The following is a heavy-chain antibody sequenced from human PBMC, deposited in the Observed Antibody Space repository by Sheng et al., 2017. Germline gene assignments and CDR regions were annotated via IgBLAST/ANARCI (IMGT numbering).Heavy chain of an antibody. V-gene: IGHV1-69*04. CDR3: ARQEWELLEGRYYYYYMDV. CDR1: GGTFSSYA. J-gene: IGHJ6*03. CDR2: IIPILGIA. D-gene: IGHD1-26*01. Sequence: QVQLVQSGAEVKKPGSSVKVSCKASGGTFSSYAISWVRQAPGQGLEWMGGIIPILGIANYAQKFQGRVTITADKSTSTAYMELSSLRSEDTAVYYCARQEWELLEGRYYYYYMDVWGKGTTVTVSS.